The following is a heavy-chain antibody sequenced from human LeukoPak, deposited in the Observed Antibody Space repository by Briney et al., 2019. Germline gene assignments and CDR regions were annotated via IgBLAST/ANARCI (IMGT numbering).Heavy chain of an antibody. V-gene: IGHV1-2*02. CDR3: ARGTRDIVLVPTALRSWFDP. CDR1: GYTLTDFY. Sequence: AAVQVSCKASGYTLTDFYMHWVRQAPGQGLECLGWINPKSGDTNYAQKFQGRVKMTRDTSNRTAYMELSRLTSDDTAVYYCARGTRDIVLVPTALRSWFDPWGQGTLVTVSS. D-gene: IGHD2-2*01. CDR2: INPKSGDT. J-gene: IGHJ5*02.